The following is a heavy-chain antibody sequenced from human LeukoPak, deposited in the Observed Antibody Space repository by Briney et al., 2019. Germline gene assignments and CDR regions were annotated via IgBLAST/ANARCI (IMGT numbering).Heavy chain of an antibody. D-gene: IGHD3-10*01. Sequence: PGGSLRLSCAASGFTFSSYGMSWVRQAPGKGLEWVSAISGSGGSTYYADSVKGRFTISRDNSKNTLYLQMNSLRAEDTAVYYCAKGLCFGELSYPDYWGQGTLVTVSS. CDR3: AKGLCFGELSYPDY. J-gene: IGHJ4*02. CDR2: ISGSGGST. V-gene: IGHV3-23*01. CDR1: GFTFSSYG.